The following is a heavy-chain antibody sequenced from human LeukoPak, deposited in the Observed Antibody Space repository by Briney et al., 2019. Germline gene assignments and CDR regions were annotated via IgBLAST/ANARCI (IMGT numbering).Heavy chain of an antibody. CDR1: GFTFSSYG. CDR2: ISYDGSNK. CDR3: AKGSTEHYYDSSGYYSYFDY. Sequence: GRSLRLSCAASGFTFSSYGMHWVRQAPGKGLEWVAVISYDGSNKYYADSVKGRFTISRDNSKNTLYLQMNSLRAEDTAVYYCAKGSTEHYYDSSGYYSYFDYWGQGTLVTVSS. J-gene: IGHJ4*02. D-gene: IGHD3-22*01. V-gene: IGHV3-30*18.